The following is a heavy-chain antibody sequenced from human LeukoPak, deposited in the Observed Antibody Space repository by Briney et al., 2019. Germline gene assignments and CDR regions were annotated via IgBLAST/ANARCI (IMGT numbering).Heavy chain of an antibody. CDR3: ARYTAMGDFDY. D-gene: IGHD5-18*01. CDR1: GYTFTSYY. V-gene: IGHV1-46*01. J-gene: IGHJ4*02. Sequence: ASVNVSCKASGYTFTSYYMHWVRQAPGQGLEWMGIINPSGGSTSYAQKFQGRVTMTRDTSTSTVYMELSSLRSEDTAVYYCARYTAMGDFDYWGQGTLVTVSS. CDR2: INPSGGST.